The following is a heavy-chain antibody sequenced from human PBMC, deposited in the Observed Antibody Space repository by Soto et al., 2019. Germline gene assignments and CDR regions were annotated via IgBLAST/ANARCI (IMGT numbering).Heavy chain of an antibody. V-gene: IGHV3-53*01. CDR3: ARSGYSYGHFDY. CDR2: IYSGGST. J-gene: IGHJ4*02. D-gene: IGHD5-18*01. CDR1: GFTVSSTY. Sequence: GGSLRLSCAASGFTVSSTYMSWVHQAPGKGLEWVPVIYSGGSTYYADSVKGRFTISRDNSKNTLYLQMNSLRAEDTAVYYCARSGYSYGHFDYWGQGTLVTVAS.